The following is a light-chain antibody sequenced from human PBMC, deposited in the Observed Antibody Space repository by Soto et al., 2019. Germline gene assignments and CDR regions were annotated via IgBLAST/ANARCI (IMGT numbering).Light chain of an antibody. V-gene: IGKV1-5*01. Sequence: DIQMTQSPSTLSASVGDRVTINCRASQSISSWLAWYQQKPGKAPKLLIYDASSLESGVPSRFSGSRSGTEFTLTITSLQPDDFATYYCQQYNSYPWTFGQGTKVDI. CDR2: DAS. J-gene: IGKJ1*01. CDR1: QSISSW. CDR3: QQYNSYPWT.